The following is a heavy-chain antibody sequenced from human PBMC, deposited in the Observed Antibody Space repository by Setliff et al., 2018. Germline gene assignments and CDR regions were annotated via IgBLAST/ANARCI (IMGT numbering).Heavy chain of an antibody. CDR3: ARASRFGTIKYRGDYYMDV. J-gene: IGHJ6*03. D-gene: IGHD3-10*01. CDR2: INTNTGSP. V-gene: IGHV7-4-1*02. Sequence: ASVKVSCKASGYTFTTYAISWMRQAPGQGLEWMGWINTNTGSPSYAQGFTGRFVFSLDTSVSTAYLQISSLKAEDTALYYCARASRFGTIKYRGDYYMDVWGKGTTVTVSS. CDR1: GYTFTTYA.